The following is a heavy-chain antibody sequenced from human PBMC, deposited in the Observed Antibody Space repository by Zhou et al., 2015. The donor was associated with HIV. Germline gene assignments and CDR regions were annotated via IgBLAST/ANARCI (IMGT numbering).Heavy chain of an antibody. V-gene: IGHV1-46*01. CDR1: GYTFTSYY. Sequence: QVQLVQSGAEVKKPGASVKVSCKASGYTFTSYYMHWVRQAPGQGLEWMGIINPSGGSTSYAQKFQGRVTMTRDTSTSTVYMELSSLRSEDTAVYYCASGSSSWSSYDAFDIWGQGTMVTVSS. CDR2: INPSGGST. CDR3: ASGSSSWSSYDAFDI. J-gene: IGHJ3*02. D-gene: IGHD6-13*01.